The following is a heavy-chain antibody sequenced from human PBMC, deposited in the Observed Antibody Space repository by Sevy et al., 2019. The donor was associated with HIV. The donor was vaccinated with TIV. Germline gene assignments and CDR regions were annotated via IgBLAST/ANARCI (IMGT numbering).Heavy chain of an antibody. CDR2: IYSGGHT. Sequence: GGSLRLSCVASGFIVSDNYMSWVRQAPGKGLEWVSVIYSGGHTYYADSVKGRFTISRDNFRNTLYIQVNSLRAEDTAVYYCARHYYESSGYSYYYYYGMDVWGQGTTVTVSS. J-gene: IGHJ6*02. D-gene: IGHD3-22*01. CDR3: ARHYYESSGYSYYYYYGMDV. CDR1: GFIVSDNY. V-gene: IGHV3-53*01.